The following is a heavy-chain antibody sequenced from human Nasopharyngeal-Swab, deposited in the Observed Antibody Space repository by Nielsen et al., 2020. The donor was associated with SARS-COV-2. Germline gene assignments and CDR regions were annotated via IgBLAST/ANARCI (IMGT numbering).Heavy chain of an antibody. J-gene: IGHJ4*02. CDR2: INTNTGNP. D-gene: IGHD3-16*02. V-gene: IGHV7-4-1*02. CDR3: ARVYDYVWGGYRYGGSLGIDY. CDR1: GYTFTSYA. Sequence: ASVKVSCKASGYTFTSYAMNWVRQAPGQGLEWMGWINTNTGNPTYAQGFTGRFVFSLDTSVSTAYLQISSLKAEDTAVYYCARVYDYVWGGYRYGGSLGIDYWGQGTLVTVSS.